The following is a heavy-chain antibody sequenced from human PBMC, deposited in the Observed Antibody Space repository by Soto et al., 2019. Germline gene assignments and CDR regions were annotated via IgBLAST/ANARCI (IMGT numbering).Heavy chain of an antibody. CDR1: GGTFSSYA. J-gene: IGHJ5*01. Sequence: ASVQVSTKASGGTFSSYAISWVRQAPGQGLEWMGGIIPIFGTANYAQKXXXXXXXTADKSTSTAYMELSSVRSEDTAVYYCARERWRGGESDSSGYRTAWG. V-gene: IGHV1-69*06. CDR2: IIPIFGTA. D-gene: IGHD3-22*01. CDR3: ARERWRGGESDSSGYRTA.